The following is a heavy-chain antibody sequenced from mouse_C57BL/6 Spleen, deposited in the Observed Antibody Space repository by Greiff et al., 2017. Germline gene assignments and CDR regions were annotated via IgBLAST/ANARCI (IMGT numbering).Heavy chain of an antibody. CDR3: TRGYGNYPYFDY. D-gene: IGHD2-1*01. V-gene: IGHV1-15*01. CDR1: GYTFTDYE. Sequence: QVQLKQSGAELVRPGASVTLSCKASGYTFTDYEMHWVKQTPVHGLEWIGVIDPETGGTAYNQKFKGKAILTADKSSSTAYMELRSLTSEDSAVYYCTRGYGNYPYFDYWGQGTTLTVSS. CDR2: IDPETGGT. J-gene: IGHJ2*01.